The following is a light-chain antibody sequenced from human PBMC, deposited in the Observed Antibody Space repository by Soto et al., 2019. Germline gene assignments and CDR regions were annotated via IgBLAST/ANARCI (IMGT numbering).Light chain of an antibody. Sequence: GCTMTQGTLSLSPGERATLSCMASQSVSNNYLAWYQQKPGQAPRLLIYGASNRATGIPDRFSGSGSGTDFTLTISSLQPEDFATYYCQQSYSTPWPFAQG. V-gene: IGKV3-20*01. CDR1: QSVSNNY. CDR2: GAS. CDR3: QQSYSTPWP. J-gene: IGKJ1*01.